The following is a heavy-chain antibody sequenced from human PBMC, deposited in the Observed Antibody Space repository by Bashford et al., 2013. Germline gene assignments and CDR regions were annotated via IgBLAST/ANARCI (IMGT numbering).Heavy chain of an antibody. CDR1: WGPSVVYY. CDR2: INHSGST. Sequence: SETLSLTLRCLWWGPSVVYYWSWIRQPPGKGAGSGLGEINHSGSTNYNPSLKSRVTISVDTSKNPVLPEAELCDPPRTTAVYYCARGNRRWGVRGVFDYWGQGTLVTVSS. CDR3: ARGNRRWGVRGVFDY. V-gene: IGHV4-34*01. D-gene: IGHD3-10*01. J-gene: IGHJ4*02.